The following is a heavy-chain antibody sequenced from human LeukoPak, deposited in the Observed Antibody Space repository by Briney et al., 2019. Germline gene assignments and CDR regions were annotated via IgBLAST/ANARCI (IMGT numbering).Heavy chain of an antibody. Sequence: SETLSLTCTVSGGSISSYYWSWIRQPPGKGLEWIGYIYYSGSTNYNPSLKSRVTISVDTSKNQFSLKLSSVTAADTAVYYCARGGYSYPPTTVYMDVWGKGATVTVSS. V-gene: IGHV4-59*01. CDR1: GGSISSYY. CDR2: IYYSGST. CDR3: ARGGYSYPPTTVYMDV. J-gene: IGHJ6*03. D-gene: IGHD5-18*01.